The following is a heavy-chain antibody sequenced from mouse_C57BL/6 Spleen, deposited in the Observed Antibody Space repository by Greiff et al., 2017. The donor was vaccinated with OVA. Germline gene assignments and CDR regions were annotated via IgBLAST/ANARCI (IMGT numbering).Heavy chain of an antibody. CDR2: IDPSDSYT. Sequence: QVQLQQPGAELVMPGASVKLSCKASGYTFTSYWMHWVKQRPGQGLEWIGEIDPSDSYTNYNQKFKGKSTLTVDKSSSTAYMQLSSLTSEDSAVYYCARNPVTRYFDVWGTGTTVTVSS. V-gene: IGHV1-69*01. D-gene: IGHD2-1*01. CDR3: ARNPVTRYFDV. J-gene: IGHJ1*03. CDR1: GYTFTSYW.